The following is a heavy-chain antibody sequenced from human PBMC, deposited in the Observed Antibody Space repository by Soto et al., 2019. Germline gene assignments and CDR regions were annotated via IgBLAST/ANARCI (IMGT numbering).Heavy chain of an antibody. CDR3: ARFPQQQLGFYYYYYGMDV. CDR2: IYPGDSDT. J-gene: IGHJ6*02. Sequence: PGESLKIPCKGSGYSFTSYWIGWVRQMPGKGLEWMGIIYPGDSDTRYSPSFQGQVTISADKSISTAYLQWSSLKASDTAMYYCARFPQQQLGFYYYYYGMDVWGQGTTVTVSS. V-gene: IGHV5-51*01. CDR1: GYSFTSYW. D-gene: IGHD6-13*01.